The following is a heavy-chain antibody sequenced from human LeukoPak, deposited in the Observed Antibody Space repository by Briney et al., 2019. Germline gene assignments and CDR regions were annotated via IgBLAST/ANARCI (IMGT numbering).Heavy chain of an antibody. CDR1: GGSFSGYY. D-gene: IGHD2-2*01. J-gene: IGHJ5*02. Sequence: SETLSLTCAVYGGSFSGYYWSWIRQPPGKGLEWIGEINHSGSTNYNPSLKSRVTISVDTSKNQFSLKLSSVTAADTAVYYCARGRYCSSTSCYNWFDPCGQGTLVTVSS. CDR2: INHSGST. V-gene: IGHV4-34*01. CDR3: ARGRYCSSTSCYNWFDP.